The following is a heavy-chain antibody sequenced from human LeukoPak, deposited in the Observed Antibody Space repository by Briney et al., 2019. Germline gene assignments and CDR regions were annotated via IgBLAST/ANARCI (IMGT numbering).Heavy chain of an antibody. J-gene: IGHJ5*02. CDR1: GYTFTSYG. D-gene: IGHD2-2*01. V-gene: IGHV1-18*01. Sequence: GASVHVSCKASGYTFTSYGISWVRPAPGQGLEWMGWISVYNGNTNDAQKLQGRVTMTTDTSTSTAYMELRSLRSDDRAVYYCARDRIVVPPAAITAGDWFDPWGQGTLVTVSS. CDR3: ARDRIVVPPAAITAGDWFDP. CDR2: ISVYNGNT.